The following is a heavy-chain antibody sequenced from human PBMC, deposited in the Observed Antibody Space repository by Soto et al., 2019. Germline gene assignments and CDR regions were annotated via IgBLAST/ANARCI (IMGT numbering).Heavy chain of an antibody. D-gene: IGHD6-19*01. V-gene: IGHV4-59*01. CDR1: GGSISSYY. Sequence: QVQLQESGSGLVKPSETLSLTCTVSGGSISSYYWSWIRQPPGKGLEWIGYIYYSGSTNYNPSLKSRVTISVDTSKNQFSLKLSSVTAADTAVYYCARKYSSGWTFDYWGQGTLVTVSS. CDR3: ARKYSSGWTFDY. J-gene: IGHJ4*02. CDR2: IYYSGST.